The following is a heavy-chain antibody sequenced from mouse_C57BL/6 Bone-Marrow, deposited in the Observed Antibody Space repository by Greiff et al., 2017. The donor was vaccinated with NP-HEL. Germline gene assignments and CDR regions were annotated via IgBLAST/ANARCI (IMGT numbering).Heavy chain of an antibody. Sequence: QVQLQRPGAELVRPGASVKLSCKASGYTFTSYWMHWVKQRPGQGLEWIGEIDPSDSYTNYNQQFKGKSTLTVDKSSSTAYMQLSSLTSEDSAVYYCAREGQLYYFDYWGQGTTLTVSS. CDR1: GYTFTSYW. V-gene: IGHV1-69*01. CDR2: IDPSDSYT. D-gene: IGHD3-3*01. J-gene: IGHJ2*01. CDR3: AREGQLYYFDY.